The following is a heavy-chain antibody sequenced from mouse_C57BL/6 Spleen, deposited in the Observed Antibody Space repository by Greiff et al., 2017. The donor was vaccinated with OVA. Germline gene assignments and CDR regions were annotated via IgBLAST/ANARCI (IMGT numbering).Heavy chain of an antibody. V-gene: IGHV7-3*01. J-gene: IGHJ3*01. CDR1: GFTFTDYY. CDR3: AIDGYSDFAY. Sequence: EVMLVESGGGLVQPGGSLSLSCAASGFTFTDYYMSWVRQPPGKALEWLGFIRNKANGYTTEYSASVKGRFTISRDNSQSILYLQMNALRAEDSATYYCAIDGYSDFAYWGQGTLVTVSA. CDR2: IRNKANGYTT. D-gene: IGHD2-3*01.